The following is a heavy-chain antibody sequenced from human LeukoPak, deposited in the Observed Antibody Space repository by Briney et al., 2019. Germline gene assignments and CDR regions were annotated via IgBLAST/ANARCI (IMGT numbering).Heavy chain of an antibody. V-gene: IGHV4-59*01. CDR1: GGSISTYY. D-gene: IGHD1-26*01. CDR2: IYYSGST. Sequence: SETLSLTCTVSGGSISTYYWSWIRQPPGKGLEWIGYIYYSGSTNYNPSLKSRVTISVDTSKNQFSLKLGSVTAADTAVYYCARGQGSPNWFDPWGQGTLVTVSS. CDR3: ARGQGSPNWFDP. J-gene: IGHJ5*02.